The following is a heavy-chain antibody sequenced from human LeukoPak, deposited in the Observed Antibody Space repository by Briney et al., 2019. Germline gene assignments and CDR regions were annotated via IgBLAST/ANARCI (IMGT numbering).Heavy chain of an antibody. J-gene: IGHJ4*02. CDR3: TGNYYGSGSYADFDY. V-gene: IGHV3-7*03. Sequence: GGSLRLSCAASGFTFSSYWMSWVRQAPGKGLEWVANIKQDGSETYYVDSVKGRFTISRDNAKNSLYLQMDSLKTEDTAVYYCTGNYYGSGSYADFDYWGQGTLVTVSS. CDR1: GFTFSSYW. D-gene: IGHD3-10*01. CDR2: IKQDGSET.